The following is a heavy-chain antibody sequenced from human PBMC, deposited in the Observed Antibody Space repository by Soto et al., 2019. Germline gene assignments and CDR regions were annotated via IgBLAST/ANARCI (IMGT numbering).Heavy chain of an antibody. V-gene: IGHV3-30-3*01. Sequence: QVQLVESGGGVVQPGRSLRLSCAASGFTFSSYAMHWVRQAPGKGLEWVAVISYDGSNKYYADSVKGRFTISRDNSKNTLYLQMNSLRAEDTAVYYCARSIAVAGTRFDYCGQGTLVTVSS. CDR3: ARSIAVAGTRFDY. CDR2: ISYDGSNK. CDR1: GFTFSSYA. D-gene: IGHD6-19*01. J-gene: IGHJ4*02.